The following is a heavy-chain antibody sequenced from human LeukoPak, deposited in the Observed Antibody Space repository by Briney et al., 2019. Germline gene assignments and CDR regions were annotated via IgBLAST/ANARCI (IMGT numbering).Heavy chain of an antibody. CDR1: GFTFSDYS. CDR3: AGNFRARLDGYSPPLSFDL. Sequence: GGSLRLSCEASGFTFSDYSMNWVRQAPGKGLEWVSSISSGSSHIYYADSVKGRFTISRDNGKNSLYLQMRSLRAEDTAVYYCAGNFRARLDGYSPPLSFDLWGQGILVTVSS. D-gene: IGHD5-24*01. CDR2: ISSGSSHI. V-gene: IGHV3-21*01. J-gene: IGHJ4*02.